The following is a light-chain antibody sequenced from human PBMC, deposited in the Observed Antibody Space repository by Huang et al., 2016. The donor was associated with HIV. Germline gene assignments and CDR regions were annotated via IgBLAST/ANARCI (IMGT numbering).Light chain of an antibody. CDR2: ATS. J-gene: IGKJ2*01. CDR1: QNIDKN. Sequence: DIQMTQSPSSLSASVGDRVTITCRASQNIDKNLNWHQQKPGKAPKLLISATSNLHSGVPSRFSGSGSATDFTLTISSLQAEDSATYYCQQSYRPPRTFGQGTQLEI. CDR3: QQSYRPPRT. V-gene: IGKV1-39*01.